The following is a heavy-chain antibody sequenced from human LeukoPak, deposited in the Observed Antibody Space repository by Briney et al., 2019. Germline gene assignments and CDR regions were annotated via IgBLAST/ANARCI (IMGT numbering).Heavy chain of an antibody. D-gene: IGHD6-13*01. CDR1: GDSISSSNW. Sequence: SETLSLTCAVSGDSISSSNWWNWVRQPPGKGLEWIGEISHSGSTSYNPSLKSRVTISVDKSKNQFSLNLNSVTAADTAVYYCARDSANGSSWYFDYWGQGTLVTVSS. CDR3: ARDSANGSSWYFDY. CDR2: ISHSGST. J-gene: IGHJ4*02. V-gene: IGHV4-4*02.